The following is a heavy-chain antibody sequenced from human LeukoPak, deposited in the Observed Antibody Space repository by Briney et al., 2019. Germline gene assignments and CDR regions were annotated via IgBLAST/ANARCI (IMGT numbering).Heavy chain of an antibody. CDR1: GLSLRTARMG. J-gene: IGHJ4*02. CDR2: IFSNDEK. CDR3: ARSRLGDGYNLDY. V-gene: IGHV2-26*01. Sequence: SGPVLVNPTEPLTLTCTVSGLSLRTARMGVSWIRQPPGKALEWLAHIFSNDEKSYSTSLKSRLTISKDTSKSQVVLTMTNMDPVDTATYYCARSRLGDGYNLDYWGQGTLVTVSS. D-gene: IGHD5-24*01.